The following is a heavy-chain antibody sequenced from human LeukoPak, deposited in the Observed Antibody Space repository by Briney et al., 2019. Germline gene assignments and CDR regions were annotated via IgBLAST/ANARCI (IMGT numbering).Heavy chain of an antibody. J-gene: IGHJ4*02. CDR2: ISGSGGST. V-gene: IGHV3-23*01. CDR1: GFTFSSYA. Sequence: GGSLRLSCAASGFTFSSYAMSWVRQAPGKGLEWVSAISGSGGSTYYADSVKGRFTISRDNSKNTLYLQMNSLRAEDTAVYYCAKGSIADYDFWSGYYTHYIDYWGQGTLVTVSS. D-gene: IGHD3-3*01. CDR3: AKGSIADYDFWSGYYTHYIDY.